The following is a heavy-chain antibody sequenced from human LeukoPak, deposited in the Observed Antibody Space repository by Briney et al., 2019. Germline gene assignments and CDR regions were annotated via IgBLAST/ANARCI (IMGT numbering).Heavy chain of an antibody. D-gene: IGHD6-13*01. CDR2: IYHGGST. CDR1: GYSISSGYF. CDR3: ARAYSSSWYFNWFDP. Sequence: KPSETLSLTCTVSGYSISSGYFWGWIRQPPGKGLEWIGTIYHGGSTYYNASLESRVTISVDTSKNQFSLKLSSVTAADTAVYYCARAYSSSWYFNWFDPWGQGTLVTVSS. V-gene: IGHV4-38-2*02. J-gene: IGHJ5*02.